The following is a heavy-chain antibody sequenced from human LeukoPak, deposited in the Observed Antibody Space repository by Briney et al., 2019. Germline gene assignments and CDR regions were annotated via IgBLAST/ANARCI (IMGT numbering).Heavy chain of an antibody. CDR2: IRDSGAV. D-gene: IGHD2-2*01. J-gene: IGHJ5*02. CDR1: GFSISDYY. V-gene: IGHV3-66*03. CDR3: ARDRAAHQDLVEFDP. Sequence: PGGSLRLSCAVSGFSISDYYMSWVRQAPGKGLEWVGLIRDSGAVFYADFVRGRFAISRDESENTLYLQMNGLRVEDTAVYFCARDRAAHQDLVEFDPWGQGTPVTVSS.